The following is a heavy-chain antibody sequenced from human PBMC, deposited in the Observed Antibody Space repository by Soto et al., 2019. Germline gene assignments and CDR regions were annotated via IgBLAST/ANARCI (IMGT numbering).Heavy chain of an antibody. J-gene: IGHJ4*02. D-gene: IGHD2-2*01. Sequence: SGPTLVNPTQTLTLTCTFSGFSHSTSGVGVGWIRQPPGKALEWLARIDWDDDKYYNTSLKTRLTISKDTSKNQVVLTMTNVDPVDTATYYCARTPDILLVPAAIVFDYWGQGTLVTVSS. V-gene: IGHV2-70*11. CDR2: IDWDDDK. CDR1: GFSHSTSGVG. CDR3: ARTPDILLVPAAIVFDY.